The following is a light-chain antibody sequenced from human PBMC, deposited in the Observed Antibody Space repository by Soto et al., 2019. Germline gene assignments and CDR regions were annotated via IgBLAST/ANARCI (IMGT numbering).Light chain of an antibody. Sequence: QSVLTQPPSASGTPGQRVTISCSGSSSNIGRNTVKWYRQLPGTAPKLLIGSSDQRPSGVPDRFSASQSGTSAALAISGLQSEEEAADICAAWYDSLQAWAFGGGTKLTVL. V-gene: IGLV1-44*01. CDR1: SSNIGRNT. J-gene: IGLJ3*02. CDR2: SSD. CDR3: AAWYDSLQAWA.